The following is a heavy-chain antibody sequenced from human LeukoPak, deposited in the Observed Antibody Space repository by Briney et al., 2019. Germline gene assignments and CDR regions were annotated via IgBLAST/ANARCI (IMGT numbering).Heavy chain of an antibody. D-gene: IGHD2-15*01. J-gene: IGHJ4*02. CDR2: IKPDGNEK. Sequence: PGGSLRLSCAASGFIFINYWMSWVRQAPGKALEGVANIKPDGNEKYFVDSVKGRFTISRDNAKNSLYLQMNSLRAEDTAVYYCARDLSGPSVYWGQGTLVTVSS. V-gene: IGHV3-7*01. CDR1: GFIFINYW. CDR3: ARDLSGPSVY.